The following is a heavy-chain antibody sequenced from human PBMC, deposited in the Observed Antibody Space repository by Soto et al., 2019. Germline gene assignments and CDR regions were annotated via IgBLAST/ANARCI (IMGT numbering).Heavy chain of an antibody. CDR1: GYSFTNYW. V-gene: IGHV5-51*01. Sequence: EVQLVQSGAEVKKPGESLKISCKGSGYSFTNYWIAWVRQMPGKGLEWMGSIYPGDSTTRYSPSFEGQVTISGDKAISTAYLQWSSLRASDTAMYYCARPPGSGTYYDSAFDLWGPGTMVTVSS. CDR2: IYPGDSTT. D-gene: IGHD1-26*01. CDR3: ARPPGSGTYYDSAFDL. J-gene: IGHJ3*01.